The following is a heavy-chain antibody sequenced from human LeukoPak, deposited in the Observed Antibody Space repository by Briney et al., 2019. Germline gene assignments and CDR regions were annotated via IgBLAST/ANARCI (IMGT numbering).Heavy chain of an antibody. CDR1: GFTFSNYA. CDR3: ARVEYYYDSSADPDAFDI. CDR2: ISGSASST. D-gene: IGHD3-22*01. V-gene: IGHV3-23*01. Sequence: GGSLRLSCAASGFTFSNYAMSWVRQAPGKGLEWVSAISGSASSTYHADSVKGRFTISRDNAKNSLYLQMNSLRAEDTAVYYCARVEYYYDSSADPDAFDIWGQGTMVTVSS. J-gene: IGHJ3*02.